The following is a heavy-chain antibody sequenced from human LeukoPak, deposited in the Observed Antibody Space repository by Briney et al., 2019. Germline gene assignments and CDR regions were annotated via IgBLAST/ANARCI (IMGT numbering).Heavy chain of an antibody. CDR1: GFTFSSSR. CDR3: AEDSSAYHIFDH. CDR2: ISSSSTYT. V-gene: IGHV3-21*01. Sequence: GGSLRLSCAASGFTFSSSRMNWVRQAPGKGLEWVSSISSSSTYTHYADSVKGRFTISRDNAKNSLFLQMNSLRAEDTAVYYCAEDSSAYHIFDHWGQGTLVTVSS. J-gene: IGHJ4*02. D-gene: IGHD3-22*01.